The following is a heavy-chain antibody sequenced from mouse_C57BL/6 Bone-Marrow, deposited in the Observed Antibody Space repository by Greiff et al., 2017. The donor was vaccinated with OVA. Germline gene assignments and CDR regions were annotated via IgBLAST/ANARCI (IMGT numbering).Heavy chain of an antibody. J-gene: IGHJ4*01. CDR2: IDPANGNT. CDR3: AVNYYGIAMDY. V-gene: IGHV14-3*01. CDR1: GFNITNTY. D-gene: IGHD1-1*01. Sequence: DVKLQESVAELVRPGASVKLSCTASGFNITNTYMHWVKQRPEQGLEWIGRIDPANGNTKYAPKFQGKATLTADTSSNPAYLQLSSLTSEVTAIYYCAVNYYGIAMDYWGQGTSVTVSS.